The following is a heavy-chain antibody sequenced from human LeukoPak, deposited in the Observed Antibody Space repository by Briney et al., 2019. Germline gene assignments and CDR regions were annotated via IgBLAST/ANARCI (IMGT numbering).Heavy chain of an antibody. CDR1: GYTFITFNTYG. CDR3: ARDSHVLRFLEWLLYAFDI. Sequence: GGSLKLSCEGSGYTFITFNTYGMSWVRQAPGKGLEWVSAISGRSGSTYYADSVKGRFTISRDNSKNTLYLQMNSLRAEDTAVYYCARDSHVLRFLEWLLYAFDIWGQGTMVTVSS. CDR2: ISGRSGST. V-gene: IGHV3-23*01. D-gene: IGHD3-3*01. J-gene: IGHJ3*02.